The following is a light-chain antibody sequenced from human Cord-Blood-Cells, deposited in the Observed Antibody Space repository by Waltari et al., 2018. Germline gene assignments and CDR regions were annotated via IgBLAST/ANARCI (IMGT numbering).Light chain of an antibody. J-gene: IGLJ2*01. Sequence: QSALTQPAAVLGSPGQPITISCTGTSSDVGAYNYVSWYQQHPGKAPKLMIYDVSTLPSGDSNRLSGSKSGNTASRTISGLQAEDEADYYCSSYTSSSTPVVFGGGTMLTVL. V-gene: IGLV2-14*01. CDR3: SSYTSSSTPVV. CDR1: SSDVGAYNY. CDR2: DVS.